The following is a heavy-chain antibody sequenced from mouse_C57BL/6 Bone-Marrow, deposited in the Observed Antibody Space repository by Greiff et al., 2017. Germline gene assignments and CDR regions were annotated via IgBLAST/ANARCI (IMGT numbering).Heavy chain of an antibody. Sequence: QVQLQQPGAELVKPGASVKLSCKASGFTFTSYWMPWVHQRPGQGLEWIGDIGPSGSYTYYHHNFKGQATFTVDTSYSTVYMQLSSLTSEDSAVNYCARGGNYEYDYAMDYWGQGTSVTVSS. CDR2: IGPSGSYT. J-gene: IGHJ4*01. V-gene: IGHV1-50*01. D-gene: IGHD2-1*01. CDR1: GFTFTSYW. CDR3: ARGGNYEYDYAMDY.